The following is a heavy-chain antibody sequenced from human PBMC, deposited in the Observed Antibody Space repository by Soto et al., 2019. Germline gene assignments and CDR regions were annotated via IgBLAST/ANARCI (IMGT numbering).Heavy chain of an antibody. CDR3: ARGRGCSTGCHSFGF. CDR2: IKQDGSEK. V-gene: IGHV3-7*01. D-gene: IGHD2-2*01. Sequence: EVQLVESGGGLVQPGGSLRLSCAASGFTFSSYWMSWVRQAPGKGLEWVANIKQDGSEKYYVDSVKGRLTIYRDNAKNSLYLQMNSLRAEDTAVYYCARGRGCSTGCHSFGFWGQGTLVTVSS. CDR1: GFTFSSYW. J-gene: IGHJ4*02.